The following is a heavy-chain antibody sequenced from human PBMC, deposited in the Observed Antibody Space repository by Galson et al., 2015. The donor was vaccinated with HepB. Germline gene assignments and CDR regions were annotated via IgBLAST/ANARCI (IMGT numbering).Heavy chain of an antibody. CDR3: ARDESAYSSSWYSAFDY. CDR1: GFTFSSYA. D-gene: IGHD6-13*01. J-gene: IGHJ4*02. Sequence: SLRLSCAASGFTFSSYAMHWVRQAPGKGLEWVAVISYDGSNKYYADSVKGRFTISRDNSKNTLYLQMNSLRAEDTAVYYCARDESAYSSSWYSAFDYWGQGTLVTVSS. CDR2: ISYDGSNK. V-gene: IGHV3-30-3*01.